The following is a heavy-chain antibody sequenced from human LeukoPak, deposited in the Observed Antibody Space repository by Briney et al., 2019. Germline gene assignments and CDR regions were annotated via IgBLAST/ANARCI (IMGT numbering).Heavy chain of an antibody. CDR1: GYFLTSHS. Sequence: ASVKVSCKTSGYFLTSHSINWVRQAPGQGLEWMAWIITSGTGRPTFGPGFTGRFVFSFDASLNTAYLEISGLKADDTGLYFCARGGGLGGSLDLWGQGTLVTVSS. CDR2: IITSGTGRP. J-gene: IGHJ4*02. D-gene: IGHD2-15*01. V-gene: IGHV7-4-1*02. CDR3: ARGGGLGGSLDL.